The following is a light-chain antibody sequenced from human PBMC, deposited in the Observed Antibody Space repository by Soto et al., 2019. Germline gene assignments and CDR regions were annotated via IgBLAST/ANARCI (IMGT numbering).Light chain of an antibody. CDR3: TSYTTSSTYV. CDR2: GVS. CDR1: SRDVGGYNF. V-gene: IGLV2-14*01. Sequence: QSALTQPASVSGSPGQSITISCTGTSRDVGGYNFVSWYQHHPGKAPRLIIYGVSNRPSGVSNRFSGSKSGNTASLTISGLQAEDEADCYCTSYTTSSTYVFGTGTKVTVL. J-gene: IGLJ1*01.